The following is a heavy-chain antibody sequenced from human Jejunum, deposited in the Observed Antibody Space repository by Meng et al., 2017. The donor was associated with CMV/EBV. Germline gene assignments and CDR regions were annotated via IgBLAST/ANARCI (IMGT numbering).Heavy chain of an antibody. CDR3: PKASRLEFDYSGYYDY. Sequence: LSNDGLHWVRKAPGKGLEWVAFIRSDGSTEFYAESVKGRFTIARDNSKNTLYLQMNSLRSDDTAVYYCPKASRLEFDYSGYYDYWGQGTLVTVSS. CDR2: IRSDGSTE. D-gene: IGHD3-22*01. V-gene: IGHV3-30*02. CDR1: LSNDG. J-gene: IGHJ4*02.